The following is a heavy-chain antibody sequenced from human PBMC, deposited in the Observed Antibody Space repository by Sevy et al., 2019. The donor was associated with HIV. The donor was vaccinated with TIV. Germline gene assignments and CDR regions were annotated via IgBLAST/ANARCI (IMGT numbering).Heavy chain of an antibody. CDR1: AFTFSTYA. J-gene: IGHJ6*02. CDR2: VSYDGGNR. CDR3: AKDAGGCSGGNCYWATNYYGMDV. D-gene: IGHD2-15*01. V-gene: IGHV3-30*18. Sequence: GGSLRLSCAASAFTFSTYAMHWVRQAPGKGLEWVAVVSYDGGNRHYAGSVKGRFTISRDNSKNTLYLQMNSLRGEDTAVYYCAKDAGGCSGGNCYWATNYYGMDVWGQGTTVTVSS.